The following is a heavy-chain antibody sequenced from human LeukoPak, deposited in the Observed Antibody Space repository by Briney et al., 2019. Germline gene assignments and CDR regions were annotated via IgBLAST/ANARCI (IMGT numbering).Heavy chain of an antibody. CDR2: IYDSWNT. V-gene: IGHV4-59*12. CDR3: VTEPGYCTGGRCYGGWFDP. D-gene: IGHD2-15*01. J-gene: IGHJ5*02. CDR1: GDSISSNY. Sequence: SETLSLTCTVSGDSISSNYWSWIRQPPGKGLEWIGYIYDSWNTKYNPSLKSRVTISVDTSKNQFSLKLSSVTAADTAVYYCVTEPGYCTGGRCYGGWFDPWGQGTLVTVSS.